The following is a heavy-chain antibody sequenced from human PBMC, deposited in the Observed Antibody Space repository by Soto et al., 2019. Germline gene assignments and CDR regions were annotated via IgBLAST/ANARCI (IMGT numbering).Heavy chain of an antibody. D-gene: IGHD1-26*01. J-gene: IGHJ4*02. CDR3: ARDFMSGSYDY. CDR2: IIPIFGTA. V-gene: IGHV1-69*06. Sequence: GASVKVSCKASGCTFSSYAISCVRQAPGQGLEWMGGIIPIFGTANYAQKFQGRVTITADKSTSTAYMELSSLRSEDTAVYYCARDFMSGSYDYWGQGTLVTVSS. CDR1: GCTFSSYA.